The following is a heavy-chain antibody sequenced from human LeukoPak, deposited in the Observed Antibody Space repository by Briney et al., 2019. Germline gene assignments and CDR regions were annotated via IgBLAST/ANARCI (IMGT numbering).Heavy chain of an antibody. CDR1: GGSISSYY. J-gene: IGHJ4*02. D-gene: IGHD3-10*01. V-gene: IGHV4-59*01. Sequence: KPSETLSLTCTVSGGSISSYYWSWIRQPPGKGLEWIGYIYYSGSTNYNPSLKSRVTISVDTSKNQFSLKLSSVTAADTAVYYCASSYYGPSSGYFDYWGQGTLVTVSS. CDR3: ASSYYGPSSGYFDY. CDR2: IYYSGST.